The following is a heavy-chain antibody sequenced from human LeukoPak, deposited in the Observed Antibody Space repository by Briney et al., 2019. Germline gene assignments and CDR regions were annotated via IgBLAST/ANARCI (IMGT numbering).Heavy chain of an antibody. CDR3: AVVYSSGWAIDF. V-gene: IGHV5-51*01. J-gene: IGHJ4*02. Sequence: GAALQISFKGLGSRFSTYWIGWGRPMPGKGGGWRGIMYPGDSDTRYSRSFQGQVTISADKSISTTYLQWSSLKASDTAIYYCAVVYSSGWAIDFWGQGTLVTVSS. CDR2: MYPGDSDT. D-gene: IGHD6-19*01. CDR1: GSRFSTYW.